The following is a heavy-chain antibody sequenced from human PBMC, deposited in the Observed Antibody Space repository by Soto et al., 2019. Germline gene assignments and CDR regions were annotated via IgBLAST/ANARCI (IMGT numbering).Heavy chain of an antibody. CDR1: GGSISSGDYY. J-gene: IGHJ5*02. CDR3: ARNYCSGGSCYLGWFDP. CDR2: IYYSGST. Sequence: SETLSLTCTVSGGSISSGDYYWSWIRQPPGKGLEWIGYIYYSGSTYYNPSLKSRVTISVDTSKNRFSLKLSSVTAADTAVYYCARNYCSGGSCYLGWFDPWGQGTLVTVSS. V-gene: IGHV4-30-4*01. D-gene: IGHD2-15*01.